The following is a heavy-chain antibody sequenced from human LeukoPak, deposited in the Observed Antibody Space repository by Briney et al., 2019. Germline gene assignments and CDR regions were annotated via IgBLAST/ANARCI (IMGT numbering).Heavy chain of an antibody. Sequence: GESLKISCKGSGYSFTSYWIGWVRQMPGKGLEWMGIIYPGDSDTRYSPSFQGQVTISADKSISTAYLQWSSLKASDTAMYYRARQKRIRGVIPSHDAFDIWGQGTMVTVSS. CDR3: ARQKRIRGVIPSHDAFDI. J-gene: IGHJ3*02. V-gene: IGHV5-51*01. D-gene: IGHD3-10*01. CDR2: IYPGDSDT. CDR1: GYSFTSYW.